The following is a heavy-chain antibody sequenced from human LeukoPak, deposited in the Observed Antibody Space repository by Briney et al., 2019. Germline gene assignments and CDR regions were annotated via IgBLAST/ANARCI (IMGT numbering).Heavy chain of an antibody. D-gene: IGHD2-15*01. V-gene: IGHV4-34*01. Sequence: SETLSLTCAVYGGSFSGYYWSWIRQPPGKGLEWIGEINHSGSTNYNPSLKSRVTISVDTSKNQFSLKLSSVTAADTAVYYCARGLREVRYCSGGSCYPLYYFDYWGQGTLVTVSS. CDR2: INHSGST. CDR1: GGSFSGYY. J-gene: IGHJ4*02. CDR3: ARGLREVRYCSGGSCYPLYYFDY.